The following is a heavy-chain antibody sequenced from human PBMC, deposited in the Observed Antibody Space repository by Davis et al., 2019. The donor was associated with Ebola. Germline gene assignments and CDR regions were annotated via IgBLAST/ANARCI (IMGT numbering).Heavy chain of an antibody. J-gene: IGHJ1*01. V-gene: IGHV3-30-3*01. CDR1: GFTFSSYA. CDR3: ARGKWLHSRAEYFQH. CDR2: ISYDGSNK. D-gene: IGHD5-24*01. Sequence: PGGSLRLSCAASGFTFSSYAMHWVRQAPGKGLEWVAVISYDGSNKYYADSVKGRFTISRDNSKNTLYLQMNSLRAEDTAVYYCARGKWLHSRAEYFQHWGQGTLVTVSS.